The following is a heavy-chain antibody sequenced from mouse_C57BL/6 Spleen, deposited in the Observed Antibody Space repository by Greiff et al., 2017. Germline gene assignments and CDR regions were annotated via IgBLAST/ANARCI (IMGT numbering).Heavy chain of an antibody. D-gene: IGHD1-1*01. V-gene: IGHV5-16*01. CDR1: GFTFSDYY. CDR2: INYDGSST. Sequence: EVKVEESEGGLVQPGSSMKLSCTASGFTFSDYYMAWVRQVPEKGLEWVANINYDGSSTYYLDSLKSRFIISRDNAKNILYLQMSSLKSEDTATYYCARLYGSSWYFDVWGTGTTVTVSS. CDR3: ARLYGSSWYFDV. J-gene: IGHJ1*03.